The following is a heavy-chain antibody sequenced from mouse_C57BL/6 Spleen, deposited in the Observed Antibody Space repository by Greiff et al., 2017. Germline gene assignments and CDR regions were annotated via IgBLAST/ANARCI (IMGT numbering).Heavy chain of an antibody. J-gene: IGHJ1*03. Sequence: QVQLQQSGAELVKPGASVKISCKASGYAFCSYWMNWVKQRPGKGLEWIGQIYPGDGDTNYNGKFKGKATMTADKSSSTAYMQLSSLTSEDSAVYFCARSGNSYWYFDVRGTGTTVTVSS. D-gene: IGHD2-1*01. CDR2: IYPGDGDT. CDR1: GYAFCSYW. CDR3: ARSGNSYWYFDV. V-gene: IGHV1-80*01.